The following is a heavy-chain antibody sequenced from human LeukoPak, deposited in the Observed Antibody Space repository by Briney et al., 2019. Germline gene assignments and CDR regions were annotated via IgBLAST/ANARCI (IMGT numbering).Heavy chain of an antibody. CDR3: ARDRTRDSSSWYPGVYGMDV. V-gene: IGHV4-4*07. J-gene: IGHJ6*02. D-gene: IGHD6-13*01. CDR1: GGSISSYY. Sequence: SETLSLTCTVSGGSISSYYWSWIRQPAGKGLEWIGRIYTSGSTNYNPSLKSRVTMSVDTSKNQFSLKLSSVTAADKAVYYCARDRTRDSSSWYPGVYGMDVWGQGTTVTVSS. CDR2: IYTSGST.